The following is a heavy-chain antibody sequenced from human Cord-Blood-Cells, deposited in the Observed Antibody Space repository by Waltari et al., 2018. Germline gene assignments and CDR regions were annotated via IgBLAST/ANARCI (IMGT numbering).Heavy chain of an antibody. CDR1: GGSFSGYY. J-gene: IGHJ4*02. CDR2: INHSGST. CDR3: VRTLPRDWGSARGDY. D-gene: IGHD7-27*01. Sequence: QVQLQQWGAGLLKPSETLSLTCAVYGGSFSGYYWSWIRQPPGKGLEWIGEINHSGSTNNHPSLKRRVTISVDTSKNQFSLKLSSVTAADTAVYYCVRTLPRDWGSARGDYWGQGTLVTVSS. V-gene: IGHV4-34*01.